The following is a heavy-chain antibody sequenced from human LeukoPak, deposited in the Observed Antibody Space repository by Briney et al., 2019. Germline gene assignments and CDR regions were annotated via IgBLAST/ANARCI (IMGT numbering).Heavy chain of an antibody. V-gene: IGHV3-64D*09. J-gene: IGHJ4*02. Sequence: SGGSLRLSCSASGFTFSSYAMHWVRQAPGKGLEYISAISSNGGTTYYADSVKGRFTISRDNSKNMLYLQMSSLRAEDRAVYYCVKGSEAYCDSKSDYWGQGTLVTVSS. CDR3: VKGSEAYCDSKSDY. CDR1: GFTFSSYA. CDR2: ISSNGGTT. D-gene: IGHD2/OR15-2a*01.